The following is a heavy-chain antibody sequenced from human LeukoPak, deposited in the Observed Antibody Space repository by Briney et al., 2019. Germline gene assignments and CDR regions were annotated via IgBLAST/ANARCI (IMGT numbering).Heavy chain of an antibody. D-gene: IGHD6-13*01. J-gene: IGHJ4*02. Sequence: SETLSLTCSVSGGSISSYYWSWIRQPPGKGLEWIGYIYYSGSTNYNPSLKSRVTISVDTSKNQFSLKLSSVTAADTAVYYCARTIAAAATDPGYFDYWGQGTLVTVSS. CDR3: ARTIAAAATDPGYFDY. CDR2: IYYSGST. V-gene: IGHV4-59*01. CDR1: GGSISSYY.